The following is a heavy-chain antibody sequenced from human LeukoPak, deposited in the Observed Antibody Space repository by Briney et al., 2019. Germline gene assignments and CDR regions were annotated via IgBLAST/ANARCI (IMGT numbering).Heavy chain of an antibody. CDR3: ARAPLRFLEWLSYPDYYYYGMDV. J-gene: IGHJ6*02. D-gene: IGHD3-3*01. CDR2: ISAYNGNT. Sequence: ASVKVSCKASGYTFTSYGISWVRQAPGQGLEWMGWISAYNGNTNYAQKLQGRVTMTTDTSTSTAYMELRSLRSDDTAVYYCARAPLRFLEWLSYPDYYYYGMDVWGQGTTVTVSS. CDR1: GYTFTSYG. V-gene: IGHV1-18*01.